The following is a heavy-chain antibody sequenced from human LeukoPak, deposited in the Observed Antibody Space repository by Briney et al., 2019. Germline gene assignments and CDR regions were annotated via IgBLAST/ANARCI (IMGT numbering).Heavy chain of an antibody. V-gene: IGHV1-46*01. CDR2: INPSGGST. CDR3: ARGGPEYSSSSHGEMDV. Sequence: AASVKVSCKASGYTFTSYYMHWVRQAPGQGLEWMGIINPSGGSTSYAQKFQGRVTMTRDTSTSTVYMELSSLRSEDTAVYYCARGGPEYSSSSHGEMDVWGQGTTVTVSS. D-gene: IGHD6-6*01. CDR1: GYTFTSYY. J-gene: IGHJ6*02.